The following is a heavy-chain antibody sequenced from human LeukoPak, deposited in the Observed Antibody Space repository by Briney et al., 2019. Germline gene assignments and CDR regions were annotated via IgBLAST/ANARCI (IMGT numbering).Heavy chain of an antibody. D-gene: IGHD4-17*01. CDR2: IYYSGST. V-gene: IGHV4-39*01. CDR3: ARQWETTVLYYYYGMDV. J-gene: IGHJ6*02. CDR1: GGSISSSSYY. Sequence: SETLSLTCTVSGGSISSSSYYWGWIRQPPGKGLEWIGSIYYSGSTYYNPSLKSRVTISVDTSKNQFSLKLSSVTAADTAVCYCARQWETTVLYYYYGMDVWGQGTTVTVSS.